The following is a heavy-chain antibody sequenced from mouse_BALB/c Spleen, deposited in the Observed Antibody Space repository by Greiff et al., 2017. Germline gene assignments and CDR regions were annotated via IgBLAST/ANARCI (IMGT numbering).Heavy chain of an antibody. CDR2: IYPGGGYT. J-gene: IGHJ2*01. V-gene: IGHV1-63*02. CDR1: GYTFTNYW. CDR3: AREGATRGRDY. Sequence: QVQLQQSGAELVRPGTSVKISCKASGYTFTNYWLGWVKQRPGHGLEWIGDIYPGGGYTNYNEKFKGKATLTADTSSSTAYMQLSSLTSEDSAVYFCAREGATRGRDYWGQGTTLTVSS. D-gene: IGHD2-14*01.